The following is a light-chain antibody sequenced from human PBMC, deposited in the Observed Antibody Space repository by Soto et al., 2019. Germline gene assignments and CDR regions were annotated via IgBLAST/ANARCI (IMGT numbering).Light chain of an antibody. CDR3: QSYDSGLSGVV. J-gene: IGLJ3*02. V-gene: IGLV1-40*01. Sequence: QAVVTQPPAVSGAPGQRVTISCSGSSSNIGSHYDVHWYQQIPGKAPKLLIYGNINRPSGVPDRFSGSRSDTSASLAITGLQAEDEADYYCQSYDSGLSGVVFGGGTKLTVL. CDR2: GNI. CDR1: SSNIGSHYD.